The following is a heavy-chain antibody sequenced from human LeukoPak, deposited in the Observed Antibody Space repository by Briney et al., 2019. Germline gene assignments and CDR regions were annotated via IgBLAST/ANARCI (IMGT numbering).Heavy chain of an antibody. CDR1: GYSISSGYY. J-gene: IGHJ2*01. CDR2: IYHSGST. V-gene: IGHV4-38-2*02. D-gene: IGHD1-1*01. Sequence: PSETLSLTCTVSGYSISSGYYWGWIRQPPGKGLEWIGSIYHSGSTYNPSLKSRVTISADKSKNQVSLKLTSVTAADTAVYYCARVRRAGNTGWNFDLWGRGTLVTVSS. CDR3: ARVRRAGNTGWNFDL.